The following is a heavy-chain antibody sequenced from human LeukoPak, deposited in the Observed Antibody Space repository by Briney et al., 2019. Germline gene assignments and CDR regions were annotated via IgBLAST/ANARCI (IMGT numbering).Heavy chain of an antibody. CDR2: ISGSSSTI. Sequence: GALRLSCVGSGFTFSSYSMNWVRQAPGRGLEWISFISGSSSTIYYADSVKGRFTISRDNAKNSLYLQMNSLRDEDTAVYYCARDKGYYWGQGTLVSVSS. J-gene: IGHJ4*02. V-gene: IGHV3-48*02. CDR1: GFTFSSYS. CDR3: ARDKGYY.